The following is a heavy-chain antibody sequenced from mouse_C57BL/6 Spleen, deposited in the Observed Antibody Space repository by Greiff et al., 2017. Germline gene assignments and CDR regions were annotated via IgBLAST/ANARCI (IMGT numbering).Heavy chain of an antibody. Sequence: EVKLLESGAELVRPGSSVKMSCKTSGYTFTSYGINWVKQRPGQGLEWIGYIYIGSGYTEYNEKFKGKATLTSDTSSSTAYMQLSSLTSEDSAIDFCARCDSNYSLFDYWGQGTTLTGSS. D-gene: IGHD2-5*01. J-gene: IGHJ2*01. CDR3: ARCDSNYSLFDY. V-gene: IGHV1-58*01. CDR2: IYIGSGYT. CDR1: GYTFTSYG.